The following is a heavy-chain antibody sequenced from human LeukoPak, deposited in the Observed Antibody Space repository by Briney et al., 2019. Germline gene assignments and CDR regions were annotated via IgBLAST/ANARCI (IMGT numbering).Heavy chain of an antibody. V-gene: IGHV3-23*01. CDR2: ISGFGDTT. Sequence: GGSLRLSCAASGFTFITSAMSWVRQAPGKGLEWVSTISGFGDTTYYADSVRGQFTISRDNYKNTLHLQMNSLRAEDTAVYYCAKDVPGYSSGWYDYWGQGTLVTVSS. CDR3: AKDVPGYSSGWYDY. J-gene: IGHJ4*02. D-gene: IGHD6-19*01. CDR1: GFTFITSA.